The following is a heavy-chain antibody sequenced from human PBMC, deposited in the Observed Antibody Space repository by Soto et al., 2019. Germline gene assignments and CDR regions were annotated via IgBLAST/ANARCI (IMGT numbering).Heavy chain of an antibody. D-gene: IGHD3-3*01. CDR1: GFTFSSYS. V-gene: IGHV3-21*01. CDR3: ARVRRDGFLIDY. CDR2: ISSSSSYI. J-gene: IGHJ4*02. Sequence: PGGSLRLSCAASGFTFSSYSMNWVRQAPGKGLEWVSSISSSSSYIYYADSVKGRFTISRDNAKNSLYLQMNSLRAEDTAVYYCARVRRDGFLIDYWGQGTLVTVSS.